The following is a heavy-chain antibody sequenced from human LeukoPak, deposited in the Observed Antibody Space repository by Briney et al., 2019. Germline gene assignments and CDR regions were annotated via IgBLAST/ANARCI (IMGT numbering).Heavy chain of an antibody. J-gene: IGHJ6*03. CDR3: AREGHGQQNYYYYYMDV. CDR2: INPSGGST. Sequence: ASVKVSCKASGYTCTSYYMHWVRQAPGQGLEWMGIINPSGGSTSYAQKFQGRVTMTRDTSTSTVYMELSSLRSEDTAVYYCAREGHGQQNYYYYYMDVWGKGTTVTVSS. D-gene: IGHD2-2*01. V-gene: IGHV1-46*03. CDR1: GYTCTSYY.